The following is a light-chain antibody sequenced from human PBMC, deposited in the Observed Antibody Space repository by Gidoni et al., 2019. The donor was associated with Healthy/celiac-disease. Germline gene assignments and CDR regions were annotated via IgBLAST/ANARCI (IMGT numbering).Light chain of an antibody. V-gene: IGKV3-20*01. Sequence: EIVLTQSPGTLSLSPGEIATLSCRASQSVNSSYLAWYQQKPGQAPRLLIYGASSRATGIPDRFSGSGSGTDFTLTISRLEPEDFAVYYCQQYGSSPPATFGQGTRLEIK. CDR2: GAS. CDR3: QQYGSSPPAT. CDR1: QSVNSSY. J-gene: IGKJ5*01.